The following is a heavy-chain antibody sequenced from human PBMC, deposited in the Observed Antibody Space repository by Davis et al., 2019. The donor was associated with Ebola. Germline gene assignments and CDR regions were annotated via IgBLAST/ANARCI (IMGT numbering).Heavy chain of an antibody. D-gene: IGHD3-10*01. CDR1: GGSISSGDYY. J-gene: IGHJ6*02. CDR2: IYYSGST. V-gene: IGHV4-30-4*01. CDR3: ATEVAMVRGALYYYYGMDV. Sequence: SETLSLTCTVSGGSISSGDYYWSWIRQPPGKGLEWIGYIYYSGSTYYNPSLKSRVTISVDTSTNQFSLKLSSVTAADTAVYYCATEVAMVRGALYYYYGMDVWGQGTTVTVSS.